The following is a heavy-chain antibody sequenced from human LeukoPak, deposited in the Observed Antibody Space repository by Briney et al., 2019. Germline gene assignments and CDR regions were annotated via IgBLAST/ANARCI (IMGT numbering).Heavy chain of an antibody. CDR3: AKVNVEQQLVPLDV. D-gene: IGHD6-13*01. V-gene: IGHV3-21*01. J-gene: IGHJ6*04. CDR1: GFTFSSYN. CDR2: IRSSGSSI. Sequence: GGSLRLSCAASGFTFSSYNMNWVRQAPGQGLELVSSIRSSGSSIYIADSVKGRFTVSRDNAKNSLYLQMNSLRVEDTAVYYCAKVNVEQQLVPLDVWGKGTTVTVSS.